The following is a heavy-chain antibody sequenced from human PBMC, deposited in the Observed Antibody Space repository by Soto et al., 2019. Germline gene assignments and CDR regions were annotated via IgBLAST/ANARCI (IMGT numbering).Heavy chain of an antibody. CDR1: GFTFSSYG. CDR3: ARGVRFLEWLLGYGMDV. Sequence: GWSLRLSCAASGFTFSSYGMHLVRQAPGKGLEWVAVIWYDGSNKYYADSAKGRFTTSRDNYKNTLYLQMNSLRAEDTAVYYCARGVRFLEWLLGYGMDVWGQGTTVTVSX. CDR2: IWYDGSNK. D-gene: IGHD3-3*01. J-gene: IGHJ6*02. V-gene: IGHV3-33*01.